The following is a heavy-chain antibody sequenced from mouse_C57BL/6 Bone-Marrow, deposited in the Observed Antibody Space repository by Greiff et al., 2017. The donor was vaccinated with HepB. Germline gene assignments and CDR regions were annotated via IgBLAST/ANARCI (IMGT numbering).Heavy chain of an antibody. CDR2: IWSGGST. CDR3: AREGDSSGYGWFAY. CDR1: GFSLTSYG. D-gene: IGHD3-2*02. V-gene: IGHV2-2*01. Sequence: VKLVESGPGLVQPSQSLSITCTVSGFSLTSYGVHWVRQSPGKGLEWLGVIWSGGSTDYNAAFISRLSISKDNSKSQVFFKMNSLQADDTAIYYCAREGDSSGYGWFAYWGQGTLVTVSA. J-gene: IGHJ3*01.